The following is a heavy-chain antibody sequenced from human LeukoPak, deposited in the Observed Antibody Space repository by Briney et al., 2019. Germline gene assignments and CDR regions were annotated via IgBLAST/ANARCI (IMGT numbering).Heavy chain of an antibody. J-gene: IGHJ4*02. CDR2: ISSSGSTT. D-gene: IGHD2-15*01. CDR1: GFTFSNYE. CDR3: ARGYCSGGSCYFDY. V-gene: IGHV3-48*03. Sequence: GGSLRLSCAASGFTFSNYEMNWVRQAPGKGLEWVSCISSSGSTTYYADSVKVRFTISRDNAKNSLYLQMTSLRAEDPAVYYCARGYCSGGSCYFDYWGQGTLVTVSS.